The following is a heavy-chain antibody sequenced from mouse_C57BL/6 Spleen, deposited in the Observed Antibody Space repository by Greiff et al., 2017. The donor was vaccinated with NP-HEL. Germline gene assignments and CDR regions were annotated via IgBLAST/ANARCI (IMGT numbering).Heavy chain of an antibody. CDR2: IYPGDGDT. D-gene: IGHD1-1*01. CDR1: GYAFSSYW. V-gene: IGHV1-80*01. Sequence: QVHVKQSGAELVKPGASVKISCKASGYAFSSYWMNWVKQRPGKGLEWIGQIYPGDGDTNYNGKFKGKATLTADKSSSTAYMQLSSLTSEDSAVYFCARKGFEVVHFDYWGQGTTLTVSS. J-gene: IGHJ2*01. CDR3: ARKGFEVVHFDY.